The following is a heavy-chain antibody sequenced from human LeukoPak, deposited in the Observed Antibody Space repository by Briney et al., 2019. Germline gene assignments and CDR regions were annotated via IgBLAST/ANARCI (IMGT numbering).Heavy chain of an antibody. V-gene: IGHV5-51*01. D-gene: IGHD5-24*01. CDR2: IYPGDADT. J-gene: IGHJ4*02. CDR1: GYTFTSYW. CDR3: ARLRDGYSDC. Sequence: GESLKISCKGSGYTFTSYWIGWVRQMPGQGLESMGIIYPGDADTRYSPSFQGQVTISANKSLSTSYLQWSSLKASDSAMYYCARLRDGYSDCWGQGTLVTVSS.